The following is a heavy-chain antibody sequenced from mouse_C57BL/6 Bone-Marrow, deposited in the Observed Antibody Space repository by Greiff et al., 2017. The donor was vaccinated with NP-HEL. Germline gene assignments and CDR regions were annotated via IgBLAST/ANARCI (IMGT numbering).Heavy chain of an antibody. Sequence: EVQLQESGPELVKPGASVKIPCKASGYTFTDYNMDWVKQSHGKSLEWIGDINPNNGGTIYNQKFKGKATLTVDKSSSTAYMELRSLTSEDTAVYYCARFSSGYVNAMDYWGQGTSVTVSS. CDR1: GYTFTDYN. V-gene: IGHV1-18*01. CDR2: INPNNGGT. D-gene: IGHD3-2*02. CDR3: ARFSSGYVNAMDY. J-gene: IGHJ4*01.